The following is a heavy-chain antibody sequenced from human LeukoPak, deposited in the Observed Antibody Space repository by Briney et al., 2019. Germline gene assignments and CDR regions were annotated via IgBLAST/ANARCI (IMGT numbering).Heavy chain of an antibody. V-gene: IGHV1-69-2*01. Sequence: ASVKVSCKASGYSFTNYYIHWVHQAPGKGLEWMGRVVPKDGEAKYAERFRGRLTITADTSTDTAYMELRSLRSEDTAVYYCATRSDPWGQGTLVIVSS. CDR2: VVPKDGEA. CDR1: GYSFTNYY. J-gene: IGHJ5*02. CDR3: ATRSDP.